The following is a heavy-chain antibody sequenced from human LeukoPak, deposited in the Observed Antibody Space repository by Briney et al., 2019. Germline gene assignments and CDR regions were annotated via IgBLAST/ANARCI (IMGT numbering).Heavy chain of an antibody. CDR3: ARDQLSRGVWFDP. CDR1: GYTLNNYG. D-gene: IGHD1-1*01. Sequence: GASVKVSCKASGYTLNNYGITWVRQAPGQGLEWMGWISTYNGNTNCAQKLQGRVTMTTDTSTSTAYMELRSLRSDDTAVYYCARDQLSRGVWFDPWGQGTLVTVSS. J-gene: IGHJ5*02. V-gene: IGHV1-18*01. CDR2: ISTYNGNT.